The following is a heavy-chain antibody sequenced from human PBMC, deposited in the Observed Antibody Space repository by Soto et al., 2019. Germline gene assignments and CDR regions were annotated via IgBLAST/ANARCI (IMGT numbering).Heavy chain of an antibody. Sequence: SVKGSCKGSGGTFSSYAISWVRQAPGQGLEWMGGIIPIFGTANYAQKFQGRVTITAGKSTSTAYMELSSLRSEDTAVYYCAAGIAVAGCCDYWGQGTLVTVSS. J-gene: IGHJ4*02. D-gene: IGHD6-19*01. V-gene: IGHV1-69*06. CDR3: AAGIAVAGCCDY. CDR1: GGTFSSYA. CDR2: IIPIFGTA.